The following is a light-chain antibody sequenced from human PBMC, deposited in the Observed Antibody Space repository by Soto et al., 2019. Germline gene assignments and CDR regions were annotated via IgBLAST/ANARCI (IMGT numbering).Light chain of an antibody. V-gene: IGKV1-5*03. CDR2: KAS. CDR1: QSISSW. Sequence: DIQMTQSPSTLSASVGDRVTITCRASQSISSWLAWYQQKPGKAPKLLIYKASTLEGGVPSRFSGSGSGTEFTLTISSLQPDDFATYYCQQYNIYSETFGQGTKVEAK. CDR3: QQYNIYSET. J-gene: IGKJ1*01.